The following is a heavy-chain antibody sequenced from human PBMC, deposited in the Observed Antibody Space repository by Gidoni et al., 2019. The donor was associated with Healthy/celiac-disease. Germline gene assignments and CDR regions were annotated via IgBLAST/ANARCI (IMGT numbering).Heavy chain of an antibody. V-gene: IGHV4-59*01. Sequence: QVQLQESGPGLVKPSETLSLTCTVSGGSISSYSWSGIRQPPGKGMEWIVYIYDSGSTNYNPSLKSRFTISVDTSKNQFSLKLSSVTAADTAVYYCARDRAAASHYWGQGTLVTVSS. J-gene: IGHJ4*02. CDR1: GGSISSYS. D-gene: IGHD2-15*01. CDR3: ARDRAAASHY. CDR2: IYDSGST.